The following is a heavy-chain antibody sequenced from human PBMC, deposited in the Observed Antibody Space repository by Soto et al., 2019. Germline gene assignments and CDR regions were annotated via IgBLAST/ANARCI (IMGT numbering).Heavy chain of an antibody. V-gene: IGHV1-69*13. CDR2: IIPIFGTA. CDR3: ARDQHYYDSSGYVSFVSWFDP. J-gene: IGHJ5*02. CDR1: GGTFSSYA. D-gene: IGHD3-22*01. Sequence: SVKVSCKASGGTFSSYAISWVRQAPGQGLEWMGGIIPIFGTANYAQKFQGRVTITADESTSTAYMELSSLRSEDTAVYYCARDQHYYDSSGYVSFVSWFDPWGQGTLVTVS.